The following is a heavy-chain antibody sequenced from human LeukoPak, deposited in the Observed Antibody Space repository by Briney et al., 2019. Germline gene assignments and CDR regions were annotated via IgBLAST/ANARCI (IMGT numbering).Heavy chain of an antibody. V-gene: IGHV3-23*01. CDR2: ISGSGGST. CDR1: GFTFSSYA. J-gene: IGHJ4*02. D-gene: IGHD3-22*01. CDR3: AKGSIPREYYYDSSGYYYFDY. Sequence: GGSLRLSCAASGFTFSSYAMSWVRQAPGKGLEWVSAISGSGGSTYYADSVKGRFTISRDNSKNTLYLQMNSLRAGDTAVYYCAKGSIPREYYYDSSGYYYFDYWGQGTLVTVSS.